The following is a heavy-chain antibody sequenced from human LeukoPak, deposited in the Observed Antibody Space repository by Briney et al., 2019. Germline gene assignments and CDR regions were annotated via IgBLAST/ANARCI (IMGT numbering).Heavy chain of an antibody. D-gene: IGHD5-12*01. CDR1: GGTFISYA. CDR2: IIPIFGIA. Sequence: GASVKVSCKASGGTFISYAISWVGQAPGQGREWMGRIIPIFGIANYAQKFQGRVTINEDKSTSTAYMELSSLRSEDTAVYYCARSSSGFDFNNWFDPWGQGTLVTVSS. V-gene: IGHV1-69*04. J-gene: IGHJ5*02. CDR3: ARSSSGFDFNNWFDP.